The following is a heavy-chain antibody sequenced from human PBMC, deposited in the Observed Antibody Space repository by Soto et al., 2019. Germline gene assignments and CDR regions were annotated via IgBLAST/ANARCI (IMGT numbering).Heavy chain of an antibody. CDR2: IYYSGST. CDR3: ARAPPSHMVRGGGMAV. J-gene: IGHJ6*02. V-gene: IGHV4-31*03. Sequence: QVQLQESGPGLVKPSQTLSLTCTVSGGSISSGGYYWSWIRQHPGKGLEWIGYIYYSGSTYYNPSLKSRVTIPVDTPKNRFPRKLSSLTAADTAVYYCARAPPSHMVRGGGMAVWGQGTTVPVS. CDR1: GGSISSGGYY. D-gene: IGHD3-10*01.